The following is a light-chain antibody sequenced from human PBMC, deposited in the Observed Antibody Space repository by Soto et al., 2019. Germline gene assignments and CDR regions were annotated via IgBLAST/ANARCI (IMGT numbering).Light chain of an antibody. V-gene: IGKV3-20*01. CDR2: SAS. J-gene: IGKJ4*01. Sequence: EIVLTQSPGTLSLSPGERATLSCRASQTVSSNYLAWYQQKPGQAPRLLIYSASTRSTGIPDRFSGSGSGTDFTLTISRLEPEDVPVYYCQQYGTSPLSFGGWTKVDIK. CDR3: QQYGTSPLS. CDR1: QTVSSNY.